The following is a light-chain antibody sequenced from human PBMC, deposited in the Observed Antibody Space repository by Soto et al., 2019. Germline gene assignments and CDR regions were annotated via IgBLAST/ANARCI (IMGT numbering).Light chain of an antibody. CDR1: QSVSSSY. J-gene: IGKJ2*01. V-gene: IGKV3-20*01. Sequence: EIVLTQSPGTLSLSPGERATLSCRASQSVSSSYLAWYQHRPGQAPRLLIYGASYRATGIPDRFSGSGSGTDFTLTISRLEPEDFAVYYCQQYGSSPTFGQGTKLELK. CDR3: QQYGSSPT. CDR2: GAS.